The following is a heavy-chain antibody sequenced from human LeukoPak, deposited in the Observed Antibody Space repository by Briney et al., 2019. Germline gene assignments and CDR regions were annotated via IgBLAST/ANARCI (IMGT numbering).Heavy chain of an antibody. CDR2: INWNGNTI. V-gene: IGHV3-20*04. Sequence: PGGSLRLSCAASGFIFDDYDISWVRQAPGKGLEWVSHINWNGNTIGYADSVKGRFTISRDNAKNSVYLQMNSLRAGDTAVYYCARARYCSSNSCYDTDDYFDYWGQGTLATVSS. J-gene: IGHJ4*02. D-gene: IGHD2-2*01. CDR3: ARARYCSSNSCYDTDDYFDY. CDR1: GFIFDDYD.